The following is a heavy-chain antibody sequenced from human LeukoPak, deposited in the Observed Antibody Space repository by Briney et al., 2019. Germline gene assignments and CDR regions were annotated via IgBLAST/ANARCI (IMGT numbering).Heavy chain of an antibody. CDR3: ARYCSGGSCYQYYYGMDV. J-gene: IGHJ6*02. CDR1: GFTVSSNY. D-gene: IGHD2-15*01. Sequence: GGSLRLSCAASGFTVSSNYMSWVRQAPGKGLEWVSYISSSSSTIYYADSVKGRFTISRDNAKNSLYLQMNSLRDEDTAVYYCARYCSGGSCYQYYYGMDVWGQGTTVTVSS. CDR2: ISSSSSTI. V-gene: IGHV3-48*02.